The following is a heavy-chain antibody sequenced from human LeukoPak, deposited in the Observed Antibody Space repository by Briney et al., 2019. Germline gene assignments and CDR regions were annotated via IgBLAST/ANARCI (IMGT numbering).Heavy chain of an antibody. CDR2: VIGSGDKT. CDR1: GFTFSNYA. J-gene: IGHJ4*02. D-gene: IGHD2-15*01. Sequence: PGGSLRLSXAASGFTFSNYAMNWLRQAPGKGLEWVSAVIGSGDKTKYADSVKGRFTISRDNSKNTLYLQMNSLRAEDTSVYYCAKVRCSGGTCYLDHFDYWGQGTPVTVSS. CDR3: AKVRCSGGTCYLDHFDY. V-gene: IGHV3-23*01.